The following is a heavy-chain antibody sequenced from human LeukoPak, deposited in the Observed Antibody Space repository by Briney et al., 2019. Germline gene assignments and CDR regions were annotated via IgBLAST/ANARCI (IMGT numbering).Heavy chain of an antibody. D-gene: IGHD5-12*01. V-gene: IGHV3-23*01. J-gene: IGHJ4*02. CDR1: GFTFSSYG. CDR3: AKDGAWLRFDD. Sequence: GGSLRLSCAASGFTFSSYGMSWVRQAPGKGLEWVSAISGSGGSTYYADSVKGRFTISRDNSKNTLYLQMKNLRAEDTAVYYCAKDGAWLRFDDWGQGILVTVSS. CDR2: ISGSGGST.